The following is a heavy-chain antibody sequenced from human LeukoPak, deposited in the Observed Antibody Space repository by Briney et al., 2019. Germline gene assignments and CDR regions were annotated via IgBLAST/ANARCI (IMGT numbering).Heavy chain of an antibody. Sequence: ASVKVSCKASGYTFTGYYMHWVRQAPGQGLEWMRWINPNSGGTNYAQKFQGRVTMTRDTSISTAYMELSRLRSDDTAAYYCARDNPTTYCSSTSCYYRYWGQGTLVTVSS. CDR1: GYTFTGYY. V-gene: IGHV1-2*02. J-gene: IGHJ4*02. CDR2: INPNSGGT. CDR3: ARDNPTTYCSSTSCYYRY. D-gene: IGHD2-2*01.